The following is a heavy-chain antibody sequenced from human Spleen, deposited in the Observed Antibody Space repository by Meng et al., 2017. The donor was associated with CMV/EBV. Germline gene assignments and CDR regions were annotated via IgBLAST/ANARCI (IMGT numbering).Heavy chain of an antibody. Sequence: GSLRLSCTLSLGSVSSGSYYWTWIRQPPGKGLEWIGNVYYSGTTNNNPSLKSRVTISADTSKNQFSLRLSSVTAADTAVYYCAREGGQYSGSSYYGMDVWGQGTTVTVSS. CDR3: AREGGQYSGSSYYGMDV. J-gene: IGHJ6*02. CDR2: VYYSGTT. CDR1: LGSVSSGSYY. D-gene: IGHD1-26*01. V-gene: IGHV4-61*01.